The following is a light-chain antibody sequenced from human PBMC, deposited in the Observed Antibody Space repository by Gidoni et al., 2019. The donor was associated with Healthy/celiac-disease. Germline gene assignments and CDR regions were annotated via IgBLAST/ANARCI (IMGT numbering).Light chain of an antibody. J-gene: IGKJ3*01. Sequence: EIVLTPSPGTLSLSPGERATLSCRASQSVRSSYLAWYQQKPGQAPRLLIYGASSRATGIPDRFSGSGSGTDFTLTISRLEPEDFAVYYCQQYCSSPLFTFGPGTKVEIK. CDR2: GAS. CDR1: QSVRSSY. CDR3: QQYCSSPLFT. V-gene: IGKV3-20*01.